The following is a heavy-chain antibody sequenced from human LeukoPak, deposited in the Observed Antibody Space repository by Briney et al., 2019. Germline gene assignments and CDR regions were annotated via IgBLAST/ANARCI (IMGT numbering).Heavy chain of an antibody. CDR3: AKDDSYYGLGTPLEH. D-gene: IGHD3-10*01. V-gene: IGHV3-23*01. Sequence: GGSLRLSCAASGFTFSSYEMNCVRQAPGKGLEWVSAISGSGGSTYYADSVKGRFTISRDNSKNTLYLQMNSLRAEDTAVYYCAKDDSYYGLGTPLEHWGQGTLVTVSS. J-gene: IGHJ1*01. CDR1: GFTFSSYE. CDR2: ISGSGGST.